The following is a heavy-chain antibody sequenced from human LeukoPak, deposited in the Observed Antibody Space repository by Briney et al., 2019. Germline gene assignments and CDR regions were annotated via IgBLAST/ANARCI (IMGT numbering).Heavy chain of an antibody. V-gene: IGHV4-34*01. J-gene: IGHJ4*02. CDR3: ARHGVRGVCDY. CDR2: INDSGST. CDR1: GGSFSGYY. Sequence: SETLSLTCAVYGGSFSGYYWSWIRQPPGKGLEWIGEINDSGSTNYNPSLKSRVTISVDTSKNQFSLKLSSVTAADTAVYYCARHGVRGVCDYWGQGTLVTVSS. D-gene: IGHD3-10*01.